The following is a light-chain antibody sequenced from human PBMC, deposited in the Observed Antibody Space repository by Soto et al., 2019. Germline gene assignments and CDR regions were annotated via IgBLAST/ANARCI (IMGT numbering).Light chain of an antibody. J-gene: IGLJ1*01. CDR2: AVT. Sequence: QSALTQPASVSGSPGQSITISFTGTSSDIGGYNYVSWYQQHPGKAPKLLIYAVTSRPSGVSFRFSGSKSGNTASLTISGLQAEDEAEYYCCSYTISTTYVFGPGTKLTVL. CDR3: CSYTISTTYV. V-gene: IGLV2-14*01. CDR1: SSDIGGYNY.